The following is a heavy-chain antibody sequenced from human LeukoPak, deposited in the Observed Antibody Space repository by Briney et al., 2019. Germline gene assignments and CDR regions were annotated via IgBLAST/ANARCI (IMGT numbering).Heavy chain of an antibody. V-gene: IGHV4-34*01. CDR3: ARGSKLGQSTISRGYYYYMDV. CDR2: INHRESR. CDR1: GVSFSGYY. D-gene: IGHD1-1*01. J-gene: IGHJ6*03. Sequence: LETLSLTCGVSGVSFSGYYWRWVRQTPGKGLEWIGDINHRESRNYNPPLKSRVTISIDTSRSQFSLMLTSVPAADTGVYFCARGSKLGQSTISRGYYYYMDVWANGTPVTVSS.